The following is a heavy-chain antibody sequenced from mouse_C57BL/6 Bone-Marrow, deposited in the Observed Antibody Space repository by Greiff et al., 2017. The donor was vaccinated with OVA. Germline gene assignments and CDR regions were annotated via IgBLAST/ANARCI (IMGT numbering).Heavy chain of an antibody. CDR1: GYTFTSYW. D-gene: IGHD2-4*01. J-gene: IGHJ2*01. CDR2: LYPGSGST. V-gene: IGHV1-55*01. Sequence: QVQLQQPGAELVKPGASVKMSCKASGYTFTSYWITWVKQRPGQGLEWIGDLYPGSGSTNYNEKFKSKATLTVDTSSSTAYMQLSSLTSEDSAVYYCARCYDYDGDYFDYWGQGTTLTVSS. CDR3: ARCYDYDGDYFDY.